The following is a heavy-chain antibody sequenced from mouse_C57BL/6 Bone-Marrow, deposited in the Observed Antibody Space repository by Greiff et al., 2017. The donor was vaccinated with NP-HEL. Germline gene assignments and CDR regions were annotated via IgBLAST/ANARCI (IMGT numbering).Heavy chain of an antibody. V-gene: IGHV1-69*01. CDR1: GYTFTSYW. D-gene: IGHD1-1*01. CDR2: IDPSDSYT. J-gene: IGHJ4*01. CDR3: ARERGYGSSCAMDY. Sequence: QVQLQQSGAELVMPGASVKLSCKASGYTFTSYWMHWVKQRPGQGLEWIGEIDPSDSYTNYNQKFKGKSTLTVDKSSSTAYMQRSSLTSEDSAVYYCARERGYGSSCAMDYWGQGTSVTVSS.